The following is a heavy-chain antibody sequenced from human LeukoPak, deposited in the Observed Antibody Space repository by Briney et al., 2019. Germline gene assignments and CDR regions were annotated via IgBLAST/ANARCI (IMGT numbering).Heavy chain of an antibody. Sequence: GGSLRLPCAASGFTFKYSWMSWVRQAPGKGLEWVANIKQRGSEKSYVDSVKGRFSISRDNTKNSVFLQMNSLRAEDTAVYYCARVGIDYLASYHFDHWGRGTLVTVSS. CDR3: ARVGIDYLASYHFDH. CDR1: GFTFKYSW. J-gene: IGHJ4*02. V-gene: IGHV3-7*01. D-gene: IGHD2/OR15-2a*01. CDR2: IKQRGSEK.